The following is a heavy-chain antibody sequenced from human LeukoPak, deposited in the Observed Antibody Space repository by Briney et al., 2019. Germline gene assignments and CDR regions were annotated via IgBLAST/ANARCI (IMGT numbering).Heavy chain of an antibody. CDR1: GYTFTSYY. D-gene: IGHD6-19*01. CDR2: INPSGGST. V-gene: IGHV1-46*01. J-gene: IGHJ5*02. Sequence: ASVKVSCKASGYTFTSYYMHWVRQAPGQGLEWMGIINPSGGSTSYAQKFQGRVTMTRDMSTSTVYMELSSLRSEDTAVYYYARDNRAVAGLSWFDPWGQGTLVTVSS. CDR3: ARDNRAVAGLSWFDP.